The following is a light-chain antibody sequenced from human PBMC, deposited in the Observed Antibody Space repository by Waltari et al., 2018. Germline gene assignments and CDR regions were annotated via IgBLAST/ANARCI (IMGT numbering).Light chain of an antibody. Sequence: EIVLTQSPGTLSLSPGERATLSCRASQSVSRSLAWYQQKPGQAPRLFIYDASSRATGIPDRFSGIGSETDFSLTISRVEPEDFAVYYCQMYVRLPATFGQGTKVEV. CDR3: QMYVRLPAT. CDR2: DAS. J-gene: IGKJ1*01. V-gene: IGKV3-20*01. CDR1: QSVSRS.